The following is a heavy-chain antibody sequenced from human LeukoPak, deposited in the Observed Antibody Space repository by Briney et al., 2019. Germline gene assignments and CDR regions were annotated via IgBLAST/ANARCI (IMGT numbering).Heavy chain of an antibody. CDR1: GFTFKDCG. J-gene: IGHJ6*02. CDR2: INWNGGGT. Sequence: GGSLRLSCAATGFTFKDCGMHWVRQPPGKGLEWVSSINWNGGGTDYADSVKGRFTISRDNAKNSLYLQLSSLRPEDTALYYCAKHMRATQTYSFFGLDVWGQGTTVTVSS. D-gene: IGHD1-26*01. CDR3: AKHMRATQTYSFFGLDV. V-gene: IGHV3-9*01.